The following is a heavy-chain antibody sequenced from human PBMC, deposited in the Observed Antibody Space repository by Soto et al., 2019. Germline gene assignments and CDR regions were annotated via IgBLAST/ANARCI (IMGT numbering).Heavy chain of an antibody. CDR1: GGSFSGYY. D-gene: IGHD3-22*01. CDR3: ARGGQYYYDSSGYPYYYYGMDV. Sequence: QVQLQQWGAGLLKPSETLSLTCAVYGGSFSGYYWSWIRQPPGKGLEWIGEINHSGSTNYNPSLKSRVTISVDTSKNRFSLKLSSVTAADTAVYYCARGGQYYYDSSGYPYYYYGMDVWGQGTTVTVSS. V-gene: IGHV4-34*01. CDR2: INHSGST. J-gene: IGHJ6*02.